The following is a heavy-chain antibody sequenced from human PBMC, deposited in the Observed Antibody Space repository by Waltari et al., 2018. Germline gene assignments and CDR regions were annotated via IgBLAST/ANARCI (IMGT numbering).Heavy chain of an antibody. D-gene: IGHD1-26*01. CDR2: FDPEIGET. J-gene: IGHJ6*02. Sequence: QVQLVQSGAEVKKPGASVKVSCKVSGYTLPELSMHWVRQAPGKGLEWMGGFDPEIGETIYAQKFQGRVTMTEETPTDTASRELSSLGSEDTAVYYGATGRGVGATRDYYYYGMDVWGQGTTVTVSS. CDR3: ATGRGVGATRDYYYYGMDV. V-gene: IGHV1-24*01. CDR1: GYTLPELS.